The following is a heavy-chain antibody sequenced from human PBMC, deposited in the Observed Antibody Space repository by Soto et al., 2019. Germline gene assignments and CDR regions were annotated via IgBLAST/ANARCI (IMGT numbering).Heavy chain of an antibody. J-gene: IGHJ4*02. V-gene: IGHV3-33*01. CDR1: GFTFSGWG. Sequence: GGSLRLSCAASGFTFSGWGMHWVRQAPGKGLEWVAVIWYDGSNRYYADSVKGRFTISRDNSKNTVYLQMDNLRAEDTAVYYCARDGVGGTLFCGYFDYWGQGTVVTVSS. D-gene: IGHD1-26*01. CDR2: IWYDGSNR. CDR3: ARDGVGGTLFCGYFDY.